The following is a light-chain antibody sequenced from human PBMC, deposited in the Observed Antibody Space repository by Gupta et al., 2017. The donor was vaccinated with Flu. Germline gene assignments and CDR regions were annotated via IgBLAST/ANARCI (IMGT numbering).Light chain of an antibody. CDR1: NLGSKS. Sequence: SYALTQPPSVSVAPGKTARITRGGNNLGSKSVHWYQQKPGQAPVLVVHDDFDRPSGIPERFSGSNSGNTATLTISKVEAGDEADYYCQVWDSSSDHPGVFGGGTKLTVL. CDR3: QVWDSSSDHPGV. CDR2: DDF. J-gene: IGLJ2*01. V-gene: IGLV3-21*03.